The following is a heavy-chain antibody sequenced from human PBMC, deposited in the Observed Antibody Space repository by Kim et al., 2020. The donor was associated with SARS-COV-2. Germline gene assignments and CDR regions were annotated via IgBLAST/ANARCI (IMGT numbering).Heavy chain of an antibody. CDR3: ARAADCGGDCWLDN. V-gene: IGHV1-2*04. J-gene: IGHJ4*02. D-gene: IGHD2-21*02. CDR2: INPNSGGT. Sequence: ASVKVSCKASGYTFTGYYMHWVRQAPGQGLEWMGWINPNSGGTNYAQKFQGWVTMTRDTSISTAYIALSRLSSDDTAVYYCARAADCGGDCWLDNWGQGTLVTVSS. CDR1: GYTFTGYY.